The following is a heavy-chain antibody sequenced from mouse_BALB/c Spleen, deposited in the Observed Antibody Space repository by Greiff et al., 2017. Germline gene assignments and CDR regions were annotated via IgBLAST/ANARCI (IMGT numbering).Heavy chain of an antibody. CDR2: ISSGSSTI. J-gene: IGHJ2*01. CDR3: AREVYYGHFDY. Sequence: EVMLVESGGGLVQPGGSRKLSCAASGFTFSSFGMHWVRQAPEKGLEWVAYISSGSSTIYYADTVKGRFTISRDNPKNTLFLQMTSLRSEDTAMYYCAREVYYGHFDYWGQGTTLTVSS. CDR1: GFTFSSFG. V-gene: IGHV5-17*02. D-gene: IGHD1-1*01.